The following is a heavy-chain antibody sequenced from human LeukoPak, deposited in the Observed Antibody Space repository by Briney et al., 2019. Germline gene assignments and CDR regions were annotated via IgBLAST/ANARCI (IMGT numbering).Heavy chain of an antibody. V-gene: IGHV3-23*01. CDR2: INHNGGNT. CDR1: GFTFSTYA. D-gene: IGHD1-1*01. Sequence: GGSLRLSCAASGFTFSTYAMNWVRQAPGKGLECVSTINHNGGNTYYADSVKGRFTISRDNSKNTLYLQMNSLRAEDTAVYYCAKVYVWNEHYFDYWGQGTLVTVSS. CDR3: AKVYVWNEHYFDY. J-gene: IGHJ4*02.